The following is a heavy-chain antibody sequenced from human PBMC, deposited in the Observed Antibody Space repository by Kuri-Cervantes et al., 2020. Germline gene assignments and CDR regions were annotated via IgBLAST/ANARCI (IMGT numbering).Heavy chain of an antibody. J-gene: IGHJ4*02. V-gene: IGHV1-68*01. CDR3: AATWVYDSTVHDY. CDR1: GYTFTCCS. Sequence: ASVKVSCKASGYTFTCCSLHWLQQAPGQGLERMRWITLYNGNTNYAKKFQGRVTITRDMSLRTAYIELSSLRSEDTAVYYCAATWVYDSTVHDYWGQGTLVTVSS. CDR2: ITLYNGNT. D-gene: IGHD5/OR15-5a*01.